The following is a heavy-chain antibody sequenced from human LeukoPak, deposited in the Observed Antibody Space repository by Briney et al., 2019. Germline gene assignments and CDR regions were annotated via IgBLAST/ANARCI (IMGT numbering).Heavy chain of an antibody. V-gene: IGHV1-18*01. CDR2: INSYNGDT. D-gene: IGHD6-13*01. CDR3: ARGAAGASAENWLDP. J-gene: IGHJ5*02. CDR1: GYPFDNFG. Sequence: ASVKVSCKASGYPFDNFGLTWVRQAPGQGLEWMGWINSYNGDTHYAQNLQGRVTMTTDTSTSTAYMELRSLRSDDTAVYYCARGAAGASAENWLDPWGQGTLVTVSS.